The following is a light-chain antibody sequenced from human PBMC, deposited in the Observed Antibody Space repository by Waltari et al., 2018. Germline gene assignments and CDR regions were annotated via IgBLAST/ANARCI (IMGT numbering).Light chain of an antibody. CDR3: QQYYSIPYT. CDR1: QSVSSS. CDR2: DAS. Sequence: EIVLTQSPATLSLSPGEGATLSCRASQSVSSSLAWYQQKPGQAPRLLIYDASNRATGIPARFSGSGTGTDFNLTINSLEPEDFAVYYCQQYYSIPYTFGQGTKLEIK. J-gene: IGKJ2*01. V-gene: IGKV3-11*01.